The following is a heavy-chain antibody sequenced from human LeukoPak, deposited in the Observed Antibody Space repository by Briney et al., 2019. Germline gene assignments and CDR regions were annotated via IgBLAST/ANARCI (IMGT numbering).Heavy chain of an antibody. D-gene: IGHD3-3*01. J-gene: IGHJ4*02. Sequence: AGGSLKLSCAASGFTFKLYWIYCVRQAPGKGLEWVSRIHPDGSSTNYADSVKGRFTISRDNTKNTLYLQMNTLRVEDTAVYYGARELSVPWGQGTLVTVSS. CDR1: GFTFKLYW. CDR3: ARELSVP. CDR2: IHPDGSST. V-gene: IGHV3-74*01.